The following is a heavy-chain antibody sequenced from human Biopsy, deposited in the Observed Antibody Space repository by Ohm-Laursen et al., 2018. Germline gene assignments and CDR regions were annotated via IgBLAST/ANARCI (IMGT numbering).Heavy chain of an antibody. V-gene: IGHV4-59*07. CDR2: IYYTGST. J-gene: IGHJ6*02. D-gene: IGHD3-22*01. CDR1: RDSISNYY. Sequence: SDTLSLTCTVSRDSISNYYWTWIRQSPGKGLEWIGYIYYTGSTNYNPSVKSRVTISVDTSKNQFSLRLNSVTAAYTAVYYCVRGVDYYDPYHYYALDVWSQGTTVTVSS. CDR3: VRGVDYYDPYHYYALDV.